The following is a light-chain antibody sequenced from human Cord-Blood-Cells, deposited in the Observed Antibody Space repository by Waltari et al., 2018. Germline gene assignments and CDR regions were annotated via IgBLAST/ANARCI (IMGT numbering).Light chain of an antibody. CDR2: GAS. Sequence: EIVMTQSPATLSVSPGVRATLSCRASQSVSSNLAWYQQKPGQAPRLLIYGASTRATCIPARFSGSGSGTEFTLTISSLQSEDFAVYYCQQYNNWPRTFGQGTKVEIK. CDR3: QQYNNWPRT. J-gene: IGKJ1*01. V-gene: IGKV3-15*01. CDR1: QSVSSN.